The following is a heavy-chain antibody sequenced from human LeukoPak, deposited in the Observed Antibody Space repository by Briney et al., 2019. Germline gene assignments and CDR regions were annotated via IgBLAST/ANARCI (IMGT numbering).Heavy chain of an antibody. CDR3: AKKRRSRNGNWFDP. CDR2: ISGSGGST. CDR1: GYTFTGYY. Sequence: ASVKVSCKASGYTFTGYYMHWVRQAPGQGLEWVSAISGSGGSTYYADSVKGRFTISRDNSKNTLYLQMNSLRAEDTAVYYCAKKRRSRNGNWFDPWGQGTLVTVSS. V-gene: IGHV3-23*01. D-gene: IGHD4-11*01. J-gene: IGHJ5*02.